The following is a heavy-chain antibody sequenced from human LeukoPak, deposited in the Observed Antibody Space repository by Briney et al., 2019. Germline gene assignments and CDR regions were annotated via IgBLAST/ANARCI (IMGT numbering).Heavy chain of an antibody. V-gene: IGHV1-46*01. CDR3: ARGAYPTDLMLYGDY. J-gene: IGHJ4*02. Sequence: ASVKVSCKASGYTFTSYYMHWVRQAPGQGLEWMGIINPSGGSTSYAQKFQGRVTMTRDTSTSRVYMELSSLRSEDTAVYYCARGAYPTDLMLYGDYWGQGTLVTVSS. CDR1: GYTFTSYY. D-gene: IGHD2-8*01. CDR2: INPSGGST.